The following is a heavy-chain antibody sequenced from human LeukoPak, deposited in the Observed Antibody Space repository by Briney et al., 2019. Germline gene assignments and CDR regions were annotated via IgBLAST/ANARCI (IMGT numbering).Heavy chain of an antibody. CDR1: GYTCTGYY. CDR3: ARDRTKYCRSTSCPLDY. CDR2: INPNSGGT. D-gene: IGHD2-2*01. Sequence: GASVKVSGKASGYTCTGYYMHWVRQAPGQGLEWMGWINPNSGGTNYAQKFQGRVTMTRDTSISTAYMELSRLRSDDTAVYYCARDRTKYCRSTSCPLDYWGQGTLVTVSS. V-gene: IGHV1-2*02. J-gene: IGHJ4*02.